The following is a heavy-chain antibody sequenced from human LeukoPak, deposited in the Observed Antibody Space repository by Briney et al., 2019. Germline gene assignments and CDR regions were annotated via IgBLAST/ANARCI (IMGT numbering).Heavy chain of an antibody. D-gene: IGHD1-26*01. CDR1: GFTFSSYA. J-gene: IGHJ6*02. CDR2: ISGSGGST. CDR3: ARDYTKGEDYYGMDV. Sequence: PGGSLRLSCAASGFTFSSYAMSWVRQAPGKGLEWVSAISGSGGSTYYADSVKGRFTISRDNSKNTLYLQMNSLRAEDTAVYYCARDYTKGEDYYGMDVWGQGTTVTVSS. V-gene: IGHV3-23*01.